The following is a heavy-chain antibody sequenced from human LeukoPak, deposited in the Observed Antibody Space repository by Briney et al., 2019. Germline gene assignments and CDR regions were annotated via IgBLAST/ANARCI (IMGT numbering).Heavy chain of an antibody. CDR1: GFTFSDYY. CDR2: ISSSGSTK. Sequence: GGSLRLSCAASGFTFSDYYMSWIRQAPGKGLEWVSYISSSGSTKKYADSVRGRFTISRDNTKNSLYLQMNSLRAEDTAVYYCARDLNSYGYKWFDPWGQGTLVTVSS. CDR3: ARDLNSYGYKWFDP. D-gene: IGHD5-18*01. V-gene: IGHV3-11*04. J-gene: IGHJ5*02.